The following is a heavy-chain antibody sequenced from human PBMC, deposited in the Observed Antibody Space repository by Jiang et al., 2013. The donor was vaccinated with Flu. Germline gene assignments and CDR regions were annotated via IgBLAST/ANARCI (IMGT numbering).Heavy chain of an antibody. D-gene: IGHD6-19*01. CDR2: INPNSGGT. V-gene: IGHV1-2*02. J-gene: IGHJ4*02. Sequence: GAEVKKPGASVKVSCKVSGYTFTGYYMHWVRQAPGQGLEWMGWINPNSGGTNYAQKFQGRVTMTRDTSISTAYMELSRLRSDDTAVYYCARVGAAQWPRGGFDCWGQGTLVTVSS. CDR3: ARVGAAQWPRGGFDC. CDR1: GYTFTGYY.